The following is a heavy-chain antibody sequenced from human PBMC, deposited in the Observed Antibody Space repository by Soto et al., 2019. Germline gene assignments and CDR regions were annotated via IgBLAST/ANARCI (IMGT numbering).Heavy chain of an antibody. V-gene: IGHV1-8*01. D-gene: IGHD3-3*01. CDR3: ARGLSHYDFWSGSFFDP. CDR1: GYTFTSYD. J-gene: IGHJ5*02. CDR2: MNPNSGNT. Sequence: GASVKVSCKASGYTFTSYDINWGRQATGQGLEWMGWMNPNSGNTGYAQKFQGRVTMTRNTSISTAYMELSSLRSEDTAVYYCARGLSHYDFWSGSFFDPWGQGTLVTVSS.